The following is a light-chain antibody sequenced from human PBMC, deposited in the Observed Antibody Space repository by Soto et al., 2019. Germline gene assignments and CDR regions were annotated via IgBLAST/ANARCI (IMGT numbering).Light chain of an antibody. CDR3: CSYAGSSNV. CDR2: EVN. J-gene: IGLJ1*01. Sequence: QSVLTQPPSASGSPGQSVAISCTGTSSDVGGYNYVSWYQQHPGKAPKLMIYEVNKRPSGVTDRFSGSKSGNTASLTVSGLHAEDEADYYCCSYAGSSNVFGTGTKLTVL. V-gene: IGLV2-8*01. CDR1: SSDVGGYNY.